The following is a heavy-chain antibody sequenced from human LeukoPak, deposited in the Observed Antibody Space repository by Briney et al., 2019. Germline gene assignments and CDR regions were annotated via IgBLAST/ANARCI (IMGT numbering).Heavy chain of an antibody. Sequence: GGSLRLSCAASGFTFSSYWMSWVRQAPGKGLDGVANIKQDGSEKYYVDSVKGRFTISRDNAKNSLYLQMNSLRAEDTAVYYCAKYSHDSSGSSDYWGQGPLVTVSS. J-gene: IGHJ4*02. CDR2: IKQDGSEK. CDR3: AKYSHDSSGSSDY. D-gene: IGHD3-22*01. CDR1: GFTFSSYW. V-gene: IGHV3-7*03.